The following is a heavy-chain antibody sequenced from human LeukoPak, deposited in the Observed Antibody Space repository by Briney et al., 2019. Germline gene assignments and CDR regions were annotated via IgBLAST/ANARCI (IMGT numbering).Heavy chain of an antibody. CDR2: IYYSGST. D-gene: IGHD2-8*02. J-gene: IGHJ6*02. Sequence: SETLSLTCTVSGGSISSGGYYWSWIRQHPGKGLEWIGYIYYSGSTYYNPSLKSRVTISVDTSKNQFSLKLSSVTAADTAVYYCARDLLVSGGMDVWGQGTTVTVSS. V-gene: IGHV4-31*03. CDR1: GGSISSGGYY. CDR3: ARDLLVSGGMDV.